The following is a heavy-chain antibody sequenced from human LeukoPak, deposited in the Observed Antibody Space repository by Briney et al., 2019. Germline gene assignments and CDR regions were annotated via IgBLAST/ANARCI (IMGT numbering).Heavy chain of an antibody. CDR3: ASLWFGGL. CDR1: GFKFAKYW. D-gene: IGHD3-10*01. J-gene: IGHJ4*02. CDR2: INEDGSET. V-gene: IGHV3-7*01. Sequence: GGSLGLSCGASGFKFAKYWMTWVRQVPGTGLEWVASINEDGSETYYEDFVEGRSVISRDNAEYSLSLQMNSLRGDDMAVYYCASLWFGGLWGQGALVTVSS.